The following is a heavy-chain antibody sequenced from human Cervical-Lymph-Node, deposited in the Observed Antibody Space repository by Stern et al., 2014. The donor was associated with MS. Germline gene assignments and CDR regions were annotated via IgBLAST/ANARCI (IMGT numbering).Heavy chain of an antibody. V-gene: IGHV5-51*03. D-gene: IGHD4/OR15-4a*01. Sequence: EVQLVESGPQVRKAGESLKISCQASGYMFTNYWIGWVRQMPGKGLEWMGLVYPDDSDARYSPSFQGQVTISADKSTGTAYLYWSSLKASDSAIYYCAKGAPPDSWGQGTLVTVSS. CDR1: GYMFTNYW. CDR2: VYPDDSDA. J-gene: IGHJ5*01. CDR3: AKGAPPDS.